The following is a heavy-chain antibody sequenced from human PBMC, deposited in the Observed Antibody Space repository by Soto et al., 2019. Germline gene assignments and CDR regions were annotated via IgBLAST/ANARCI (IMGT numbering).Heavy chain of an antibody. CDR2: ISSNGGST. D-gene: IGHD1-26*01. J-gene: IGHJ4*02. Sequence: EVQLVESGGGLVQPGGSLRLSCAASGFTFSSYAMHWVRQAPGKGLEYVSTISSNGGSTYYANSVKGRFTISRDNSKNKLYLQMGSLRAEDMAVYYCARDTPSGSYSFDYWGQGTLVTVSS. CDR3: ARDTPSGSYSFDY. V-gene: IGHV3-64*01. CDR1: GFTFSSYA.